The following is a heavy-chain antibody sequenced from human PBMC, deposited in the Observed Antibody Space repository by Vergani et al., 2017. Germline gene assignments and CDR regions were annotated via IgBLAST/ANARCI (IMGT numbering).Heavy chain of an antibody. D-gene: IGHD2-2*01. CDR1: GGSISSYY. Sequence: QVPLQESGPGLVKPSETLSLTCTVSGGSISSYYWSWIRPPSGKGLEWIGRIYMNGNTNYKPSLKSGVAVSVDTSKNQFSLKLTSVTAADTAIYYFPRMTHFSGTTCPGAFDLWGQGTMVTVSA. V-gene: IGHV4-4*07. CDR3: PRMTHFSGTTCPGAFDL. CDR2: IYMNGNT. J-gene: IGHJ3*01.